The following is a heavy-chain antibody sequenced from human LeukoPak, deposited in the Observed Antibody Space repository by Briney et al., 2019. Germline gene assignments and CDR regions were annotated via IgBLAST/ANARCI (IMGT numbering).Heavy chain of an antibody. CDR1: GLTLSSYE. V-gene: IGHV3-48*03. J-gene: IGHJ3*02. D-gene: IGHD3-22*01. Sequence: GGSLRLSCAASGLTLSSYEMNWVRQAPGKGLEGVSYISSSGSSIYYADSVKGRFTISRDNAKKSLYLQMHSLRAEDTAVYYCARDSHKFDSSGYYPDAFDIWGQGTMVTVSS. CDR2: ISSSGSSI. CDR3: ARDSHKFDSSGYYPDAFDI.